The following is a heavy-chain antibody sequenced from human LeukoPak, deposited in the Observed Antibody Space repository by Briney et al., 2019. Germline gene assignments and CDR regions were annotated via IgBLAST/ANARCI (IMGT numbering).Heavy chain of an antibody. CDR2: LTGSGGNT. J-gene: IGHJ6*03. D-gene: IGHD3-10*01. V-gene: IGHV3-23*01. CDR3: VKFRGIQHYNYHMDV. CDR1: GFTFSSYA. Sequence: PGGSLRLSCAASGFTFSSYAMSWVRQAPGKGLEWVSGLTGSGGNTYYADSVKGRFTISIDNSKNTLSLQMNSLRAEDAAVYYCVKFRGIQHYNYHMDVWGKGTTVTVSS.